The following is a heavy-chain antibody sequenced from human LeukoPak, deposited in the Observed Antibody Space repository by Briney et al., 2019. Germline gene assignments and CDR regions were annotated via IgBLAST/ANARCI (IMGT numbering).Heavy chain of an antibody. CDR3: ARHEYYCGMDV. V-gene: IGHV4-34*01. CDR1: GGSFSGYY. CDR2: INHSGST. Sequence: PSETLSLTCAVYGGSFSGYYWSWIRQPPGKGLEWIGEINHSGSTNYNPSLKSRVTISVGTSKNQFSLRLSSVTAADTAVYYCARHEYYCGMDVWGQGTTVTVSS. J-gene: IGHJ6*02.